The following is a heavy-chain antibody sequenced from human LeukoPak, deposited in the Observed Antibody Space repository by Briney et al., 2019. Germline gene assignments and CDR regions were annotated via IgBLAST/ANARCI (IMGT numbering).Heavy chain of an antibody. CDR3: ARAGEVAGIDCDY. V-gene: IGHV1-2*02. CDR2: INPNSGGT. Sequence: SVKVSCKASGYTFTGYYMHWVRQAPGQGLEWMGWINPNSGGTNYAQKFQGRVTMTRDTSISTAYMELSRLRSDDTAVYYCARAGEVAGIDCDYWGQGTLVTVSS. D-gene: IGHD6-19*01. CDR1: GYTFTGYY. J-gene: IGHJ4*02.